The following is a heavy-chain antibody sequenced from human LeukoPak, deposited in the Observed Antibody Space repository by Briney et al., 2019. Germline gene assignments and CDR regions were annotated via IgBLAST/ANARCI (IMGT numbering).Heavy chain of an antibody. Sequence: GGSLRLSCAASGFTFSSYGMHWVRQAPGKGLEWVAVISYGGSNKYYADSVKGRFTISRDNSKNTLYLQMNSLRAEDTAVYYCAKGPPGSYYDFWSGYYTGIQYYYGMDVWGQGTTVTVSS. V-gene: IGHV3-30*18. CDR2: ISYGGSNK. D-gene: IGHD3-3*01. J-gene: IGHJ6*02. CDR3: AKGPPGSYYDFWSGYYTGIQYYYGMDV. CDR1: GFTFSSYG.